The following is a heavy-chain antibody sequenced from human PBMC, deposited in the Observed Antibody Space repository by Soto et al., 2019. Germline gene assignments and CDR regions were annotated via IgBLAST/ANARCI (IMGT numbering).Heavy chain of an antibody. CDR3: AKDLLWGQSDY. J-gene: IGHJ4*02. Sequence: EVQLVESGGGLVQPGGSLRLSCAVSGFTFSRYWMHWFRQDPGNGLVWVSSINTDGTNTQYADSVRGRFTVSRDNAKNTVYLQMICLRSEDTAVYYCAKDLLWGQSDYGGQGTLVVVSS. CDR2: INTDGTNT. CDR1: GFTFSRYW. D-gene: IGHD3-16*01. V-gene: IGHV3-74*03.